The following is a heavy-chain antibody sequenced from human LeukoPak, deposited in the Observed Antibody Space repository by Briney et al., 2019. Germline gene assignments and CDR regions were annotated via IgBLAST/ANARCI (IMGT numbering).Heavy chain of an antibody. D-gene: IGHD4-17*01. CDR3: ARDRRARTTAYYFDY. J-gene: IGHJ4*02. CDR1: GFTVSSNY. V-gene: IGHV3-66*01. Sequence: PGGSLRLSCAVSGFTVSSNYMSWVRQAPGKGLEWVSVIYSGGSTYYADSVKGRFTISRDNSKNTPYLQMNSLRAEDTAVYYCARDRRARTTAYYFDYWGQGTLVTVSS. CDR2: IYSGGST.